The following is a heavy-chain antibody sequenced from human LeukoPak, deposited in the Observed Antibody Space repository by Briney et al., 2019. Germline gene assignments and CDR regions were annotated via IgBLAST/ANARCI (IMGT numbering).Heavy chain of an antibody. D-gene: IGHD3-9*01. CDR3: ASGGLRYFDWLSRSPYYYYYMDV. Sequence: TSETLSLTCTVSGGFISIYYWSWIRQPPGEGLEWIGNIYYSGSTNYKASLKSRVTISVDTSRNQFSLKLSSVTAADTAVYYCASGGLRYFDWLSRSPYYYYYMDVWDKGTTVTISS. V-gene: IGHV4-59*01. J-gene: IGHJ6*03. CDR1: GGFISIYY. CDR2: IYYSGST.